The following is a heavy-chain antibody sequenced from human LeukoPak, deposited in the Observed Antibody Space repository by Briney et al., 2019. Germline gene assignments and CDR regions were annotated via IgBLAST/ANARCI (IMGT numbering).Heavy chain of an antibody. CDR1: GYNFTSYW. J-gene: IGHJ4*02. CDR3: ARNLDYGDYHYLFDY. D-gene: IGHD4-17*01. CDR2: IYPGDSDT. V-gene: IGHV5-51*01. Sequence: ESLKISCKGSGYNFTSYWIGWVRQMPGKGLEWMGIIYPGDSDTRYSPSFQGQVTISADKSISTAYLQWSSLKASDTAMYYCARNLDYGDYHYLFDYWGQGTLVTVSS.